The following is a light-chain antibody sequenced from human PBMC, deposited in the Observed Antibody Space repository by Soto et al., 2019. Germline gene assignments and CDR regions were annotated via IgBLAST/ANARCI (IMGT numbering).Light chain of an antibody. J-gene: IGKJ1*01. Sequence: EIVLTQSPGTLSLSPRERATLSCRASQSVTSNSLAWYQHRPGQAPRLLIYGVSNRAPCIPDRFSGSGSGTHFTLTISRLEPEDFAVYYCQQYAASPRTFGQGTQVEVK. V-gene: IGKV3-20*01. CDR1: QSVTSNS. CDR3: QQYAASPRT. CDR2: GVS.